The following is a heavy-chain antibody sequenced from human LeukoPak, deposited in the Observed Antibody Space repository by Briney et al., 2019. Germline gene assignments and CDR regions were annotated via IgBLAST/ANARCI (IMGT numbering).Heavy chain of an antibody. J-gene: IGHJ3*02. CDR3: AISPGVVDAFDI. Sequence: RPGGSLRLSCAASGFTFSSYAMSWVRQAPGKGLEWVSAISGSGGSTYYADSVKGRFTISRDNSKNTLYLQMNSLRAEDTAVYYCAISPGVVDAFDIWGQGTMVTVSS. D-gene: IGHD3-10*01. CDR1: GFTFSSYA. V-gene: IGHV3-23*01. CDR2: ISGSGGST.